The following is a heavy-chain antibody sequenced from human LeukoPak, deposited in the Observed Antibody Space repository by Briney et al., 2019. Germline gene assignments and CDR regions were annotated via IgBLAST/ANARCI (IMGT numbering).Heavy chain of an antibody. V-gene: IGHV3-53*01. D-gene: IGHD1-26*01. J-gene: IGHJ4*02. CDR2: IYSGGST. CDR1: GFTVSSNY. Sequence: PGGSLRLSCAASGFTVSSNYMSWVRQAPGKGLEWVSVIYSGGSTYYADSVKGRFTISRDNSKNTLYLQMNSLRAEDTAVYYCARGSSGSYRGGWDYWGQGTLVTVSS. CDR3: ARGSSGSYRGGWDY.